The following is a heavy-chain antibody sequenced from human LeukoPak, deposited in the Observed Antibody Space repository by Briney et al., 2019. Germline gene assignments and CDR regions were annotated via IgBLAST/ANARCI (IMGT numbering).Heavy chain of an antibody. Sequence: GGSVRLSCAASGFTFSSYGMHWVRQAPGKGLEWVAVIWYDGSNKYYADSVKGRFTISRDNSKNTLYLQMNSLRAEDTAVYYCARPQYYDILTGYPPSGEDYGMDVWGQGTTVTVSS. D-gene: IGHD3-9*01. CDR3: ARPQYYDILTGYPPSGEDYGMDV. J-gene: IGHJ6*02. V-gene: IGHV3-33*01. CDR1: GFTFSSYG. CDR2: IWYDGSNK.